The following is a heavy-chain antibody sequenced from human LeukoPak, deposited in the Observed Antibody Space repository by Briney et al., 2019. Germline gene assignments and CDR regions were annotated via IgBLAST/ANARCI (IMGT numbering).Heavy chain of an antibody. D-gene: IGHD3-9*01. J-gene: IGHJ4*02. CDR3: AREYDILTGSLGY. CDR1: GGSISSGSYY. V-gene: IGHV4-61*02. CDR2: IYISGST. Sequence: PSETLSLTCTVSGGSISSGSYYWSWIRQPAGKGLEWIGRIYISGSTNYNPSLKSRVTISLDTSKNQFSLKLSSVTAADTAVYYCAREYDILTGSLGYWGQGTLVTVSS.